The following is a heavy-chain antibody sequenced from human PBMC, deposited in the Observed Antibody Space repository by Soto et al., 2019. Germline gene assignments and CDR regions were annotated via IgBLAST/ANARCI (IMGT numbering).Heavy chain of an antibody. CDR1: GFTFGNYG. D-gene: IGHD3-10*01. Sequence: EVQLLESGGGLVQPGGSLRLSCAASGFTFGNYGMSWVRQAPGKGLEWVSVISGSGGGTYYADSVKGRFTISRDNSKSTLYLQMSSLTAEDTAVYYCAKLSYYGSGRGYFDYWGQGTLVTVSS. V-gene: IGHV3-23*01. CDR3: AKLSYYGSGRGYFDY. CDR2: ISGSGGGT. J-gene: IGHJ4*02.